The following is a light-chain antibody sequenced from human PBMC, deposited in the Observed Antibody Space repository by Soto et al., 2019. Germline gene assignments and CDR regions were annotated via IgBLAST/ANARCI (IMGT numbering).Light chain of an antibody. Sequence: IQMTHSPSTRSASIGDRVTITCRASQNINNWIAWYQQKPGKAPKFLIYDASTLESGVPSRFSGSGFETEFSLTISSMKPDDFGSYYCQQMRTFGQGTKV. CDR1: QNINNW. CDR3: QQMRT. CDR2: DAS. V-gene: IGKV1-5*01. J-gene: IGKJ1*01.